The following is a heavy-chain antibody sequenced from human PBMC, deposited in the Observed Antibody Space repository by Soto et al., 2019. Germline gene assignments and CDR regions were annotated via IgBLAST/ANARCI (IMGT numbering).Heavy chain of an antibody. CDR2: ISSTSNTI. D-gene: IGHD2-15*01. Sequence: GGSLRLSCAASGFAFTSYSMRWVRQAPGKGLEWVSYISSTSNTIYYADSVKGRFTISRDNAKNSLYLHVNSLSAEDTAVYYCARDRGCSGGICYRDLGYWGQGT. J-gene: IGHJ4*02. V-gene: IGHV3-48*01. CDR1: GFAFTSYS. CDR3: ARDRGCSGGICYRDLGY.